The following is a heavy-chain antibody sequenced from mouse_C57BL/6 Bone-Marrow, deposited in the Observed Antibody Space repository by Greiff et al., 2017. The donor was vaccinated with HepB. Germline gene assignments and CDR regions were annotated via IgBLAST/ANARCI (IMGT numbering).Heavy chain of an antibody. D-gene: IGHD1-1*01. CDR1: GFTFSSYG. Sequence: VQLKESGGDLVKPGGSLKLSCAASGFTFSSYGMSWVRQTPDKRLEWVATISSGGSYTYYPDSVKGRFTISRDNAKNTLYLQMSSLKSEDTAMYYCARPIYYYGSSPLWFDYWGQGTTLTVSS. CDR2: ISSGGSYT. J-gene: IGHJ2*01. CDR3: ARPIYYYGSSPLWFDY. V-gene: IGHV5-6*01.